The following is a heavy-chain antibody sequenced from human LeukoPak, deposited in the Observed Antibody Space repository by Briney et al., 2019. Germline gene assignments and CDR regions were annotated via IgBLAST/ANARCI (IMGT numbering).Heavy chain of an antibody. CDR2: INHSGTT. Sequence: PSETLSLTCAVYGGPFSGYYWSWIRRPPGKGLEWIGEINHSGTTNYNPSLKSRVTISVDTSKNQFSLNLSSVTAADTAVYYCARGPTTYYNFWSGPVFDYWGQGTLVTVSS. V-gene: IGHV4-34*01. CDR3: ARGPTTYYNFWSGPVFDY. D-gene: IGHD3-3*01. J-gene: IGHJ4*02. CDR1: GGPFSGYY.